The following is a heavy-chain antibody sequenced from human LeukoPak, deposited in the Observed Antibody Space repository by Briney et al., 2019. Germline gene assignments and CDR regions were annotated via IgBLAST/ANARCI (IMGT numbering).Heavy chain of an antibody. CDR3: ARGVAAAGTSYYYYMDV. CDR1: GYTFTSYD. CDR2: MNPNSGNT. V-gene: IGHV1-8*01. J-gene: IGHJ6*03. Sequence: ASVKVSCKASGYTFTSYDINWVRQATGQGLEWMGWMNPNSGNTGYAQKFQGRVTMTRNTSISTAYMELSSLRSEDTAVYYCARGVAAAGTSYYYYMDVWGKGTTVTVSS. D-gene: IGHD6-13*01.